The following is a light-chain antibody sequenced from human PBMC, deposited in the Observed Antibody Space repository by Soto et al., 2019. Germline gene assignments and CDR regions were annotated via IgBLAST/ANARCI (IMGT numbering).Light chain of an antibody. CDR1: QTVSSH. V-gene: IGKV3D-15*01. Sequence: EVVMTQSPVTLSVSLGQRATLSCRASQTVSSHIAWYQQKPGQAPRLLISGVFVRATGIPGRFSGSGSGTEFTHTISSLQSEDFATYYCQQGDIWPWTFGQGNKVDIK. CDR2: GVF. J-gene: IGKJ1*01. CDR3: QQGDIWPWT.